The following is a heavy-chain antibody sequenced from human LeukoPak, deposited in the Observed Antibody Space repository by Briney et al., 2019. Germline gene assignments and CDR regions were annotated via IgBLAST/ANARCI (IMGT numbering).Heavy chain of an antibody. CDR2: IYPGDSGT. CDR3: ARLSHPYCSGGSSLPDDY. D-gene: IGHD2-15*01. V-gene: IGHV5-51*03. CDR1: GYSFTSHW. Sequence: PGESLKISCKGSGYSFTSHWIGWVRQMPGKGLEWMGIIYPGDSGTRYSPSFQGQVTISADKSISTAYLQWSSLKASDTAMYYCARLSHPYCSGGSSLPDDYWGQGTLVTVSS. J-gene: IGHJ4*02.